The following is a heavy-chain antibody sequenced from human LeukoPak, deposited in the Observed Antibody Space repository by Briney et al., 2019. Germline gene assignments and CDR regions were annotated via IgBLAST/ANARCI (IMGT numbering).Heavy chain of an antibody. CDR1: GFTFSSYA. CDR3: AKLWGGRRYFDY. J-gene: IGHJ4*02. Sequence: GGSLRLSCAASGFTFSSYAMSWVRQAPGNGLEWVSAISGSGGSTYYADSVKGRFTISRDNSKNTLYLQMNSLRAEDTAVYYCAKLWGGRRYFDYWGQGTLVTVSS. V-gene: IGHV3-23*01. D-gene: IGHD3-3*01. CDR2: ISGSGGST.